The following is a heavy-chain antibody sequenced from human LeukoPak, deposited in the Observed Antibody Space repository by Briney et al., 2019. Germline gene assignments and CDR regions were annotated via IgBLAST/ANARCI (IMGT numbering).Heavy chain of an antibody. V-gene: IGHV4-39*01. CDR1: GGSIGSSSYY. J-gene: IGHJ4*02. D-gene: IGHD5-18*01. CDR3: ASGLAMAKPHFDY. Sequence: SETLSLTCTVSGGSIGSSSYYWGWIRQPPGKGLEWIGSIYYSGSTYYNPSLKSRVTISVDTSKNQFSLKLSSVTAADTAVYYCASGLAMAKPHFDYWGQGTLVTVSS. CDR2: IYYSGST.